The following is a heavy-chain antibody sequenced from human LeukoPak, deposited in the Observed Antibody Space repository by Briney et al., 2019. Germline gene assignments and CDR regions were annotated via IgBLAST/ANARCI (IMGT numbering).Heavy chain of an antibody. D-gene: IGHD5-18*01. CDR1: GCTFTTYA. CDR3: ARTTAMVTIFDY. J-gene: IGHJ4*02. V-gene: IGHV1-3*01. CDR2: INAGNGNT. Sequence: ASVKVSCKASGCTFTTYAMHWVRQAPGQRLEWMGWINAGNGNTEYSQKFQGRVTITRDTSASTAYMELSSLRSEDTAVYYCARTTAMVTIFDYWGQGTLVTVSS.